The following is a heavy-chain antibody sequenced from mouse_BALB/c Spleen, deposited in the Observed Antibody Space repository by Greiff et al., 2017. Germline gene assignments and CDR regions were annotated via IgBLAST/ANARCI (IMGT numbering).Heavy chain of an antibody. CDR2: IDPANGNT. D-gene: IGHD1-1*01. CDR3: AGGSSYHYYAMDY. V-gene: IGHV14-3*02. J-gene: IGHJ4*01. Sequence: EVQLLESGAELVKPGASVKLSCTASGFNIKDTYMHWVKQRPEQGLEWIGRIDPANGNTKYDPKFQGKATITADTSSNTAYLQLSSLTSEDTAVYYCAGGSSYHYYAMDYWGQGTSVTVSS. CDR1: GFNIKDTY.